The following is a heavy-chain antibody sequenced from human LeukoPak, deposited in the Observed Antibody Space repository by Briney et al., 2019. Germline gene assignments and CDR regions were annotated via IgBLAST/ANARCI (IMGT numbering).Heavy chain of an antibody. Sequence: PGGSLRLSCAASGFTFSSYGMHWVRQAPGKGLEWVSYISSSGSTIYYADPVKGRFTISRDNAKNSLYLQMNSLRAEDTAVYYCARGPGIAVKHAFDIWGQGTMVTVSS. D-gene: IGHD6-19*01. CDR1: GFTFSSYG. V-gene: IGHV3-48*04. CDR3: ARGPGIAVKHAFDI. CDR2: ISSSGSTI. J-gene: IGHJ3*02.